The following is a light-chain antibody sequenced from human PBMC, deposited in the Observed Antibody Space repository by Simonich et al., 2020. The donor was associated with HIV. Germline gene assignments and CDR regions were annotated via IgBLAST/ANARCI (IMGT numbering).Light chain of an antibody. CDR3: QQYYSTPNT. V-gene: IGKV4-1*01. CDR2: WAS. J-gene: IGKJ2*01. Sequence: DIVMTQSPDSLAVSLGERATINCKSSQSLLYSSNNKNYLAWYQQKPGQPPKLLIYWASIRESGVPDRFRGRGSGTDFTLTISSLHSEDVAVYYCQQYYSTPNTFGQGTKLEIK. CDR1: QSLLYSSNNKNY.